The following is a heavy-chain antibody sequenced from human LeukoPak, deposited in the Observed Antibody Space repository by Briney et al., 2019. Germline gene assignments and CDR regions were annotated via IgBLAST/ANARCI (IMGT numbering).Heavy chain of an antibody. Sequence: PGGSLRLSCAGSGFTLSNSWMGWVRQAPGKGLEWVANINPSGSDKYYVDSAEGRFTVSKDNAKNSVYLQVNSLRVEDTGIYYCGGWGVNAGLDSWGQGTLVSVSA. D-gene: IGHD3-10*01. CDR3: GGWGVNAGLDS. V-gene: IGHV3-7*01. CDR1: GFTLSNSW. CDR2: INPSGSDK. J-gene: IGHJ5*01.